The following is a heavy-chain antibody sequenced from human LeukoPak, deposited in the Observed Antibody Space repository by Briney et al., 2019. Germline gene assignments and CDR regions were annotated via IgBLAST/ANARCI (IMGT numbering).Heavy chain of an antibody. D-gene: IGHD3-22*01. CDR3: ARDPVNYYDSSAPADY. V-gene: IGHV3-11*01. Sequence: GGSLRLSCAASGFTFSDYYMSWIRQAPGKGLEWVSYISSSGSTIYYADSVKGRFTISRDNAKNSLYLQMNSLRAEDTAVYYCARDPVNYYDSSAPADYWGQGTLVTVSS. J-gene: IGHJ4*02. CDR2: ISSSGSTI. CDR1: GFTFSDYY.